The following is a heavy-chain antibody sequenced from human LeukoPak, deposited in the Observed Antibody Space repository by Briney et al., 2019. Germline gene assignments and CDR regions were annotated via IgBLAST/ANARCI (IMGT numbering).Heavy chain of an antibody. Sequence: PSETLSLTCTVSGDSLSSYYWSWIRQPAEKGLEWIGHIYTSGSTNYYTSGSTDYNPSLKSRVTISLDRSKNQFSLKLSSVTAADTAVYYCARDGITPDYWGQGTLVTVSS. J-gene: IGHJ4*02. CDR1: GDSLSSYY. D-gene: IGHD3-10*01. V-gene: IGHV4-4*07. CDR3: ARDGITPDY. CDR2: IYTSGST.